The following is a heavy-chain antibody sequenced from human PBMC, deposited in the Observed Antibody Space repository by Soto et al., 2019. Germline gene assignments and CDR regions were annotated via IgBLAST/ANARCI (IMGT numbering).Heavy chain of an antibody. CDR3: ARDPGESGPYGMDV. D-gene: IGHD1-26*01. J-gene: IGHJ6*02. V-gene: IGHV1-2*04. Sequence: QVQLVQSGAEVKKPGASVKVSCKASGYTFTGYYMHWVRQAPGQGLEWMGWINPTSGGTNYAQKSQGWDTLTRDTSISTAYMELSRLRYDDTDVYYCARDPGESGPYGMDVWGQGTTVTVSS. CDR2: INPTSGGT. CDR1: GYTFTGYY.